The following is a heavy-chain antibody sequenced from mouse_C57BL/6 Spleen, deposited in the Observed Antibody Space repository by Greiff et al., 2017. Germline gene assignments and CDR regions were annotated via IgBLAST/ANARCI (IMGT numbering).Heavy chain of an antibody. CDR2: ISYDGNN. J-gene: IGHJ2*01. CDR3: ARVPSDY. Sequence: DVKLQESGPGLVKPSQSLSLTCTVTGYSFTSCYYWNWIRQFPGSKLELMGFISYDGNNNYNPSLKNRISLTRDTSKNQFFLKLNSVTTEDTATYYCARVPSDYWGQGTTLTVSS. CDR1: GYSFTSCYY. V-gene: IGHV3-6*01.